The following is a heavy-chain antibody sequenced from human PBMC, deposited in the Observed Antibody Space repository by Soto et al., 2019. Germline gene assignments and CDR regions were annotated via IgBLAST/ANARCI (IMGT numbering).Heavy chain of an antibody. CDR2: TYYRAKWFN. CDR3: ARDRDGSGGTDFDC. Sequence: PSQTLSLTCAISGDSVSSNSAAWNWIRQSPSRGLEWLGRTYYRAKWFNDYAVSVKSRITISPDTSKNQFSLQLNSVTPEDTAVYYCARDRDGSGGTDFDCWGQGTLVTVSS. CDR1: GDSVSSNSAA. D-gene: IGHD6-19*01. V-gene: IGHV6-1*01. J-gene: IGHJ4*02.